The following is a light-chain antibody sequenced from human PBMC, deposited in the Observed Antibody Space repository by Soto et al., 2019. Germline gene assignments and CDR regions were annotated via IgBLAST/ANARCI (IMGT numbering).Light chain of an antibody. Sequence: DIQLTQSTSSLSASVGDRVTITCRASQSISNYLNWYQQKPGKAPNLLIYAASSLQSGVPLRFSGSESGTDFTLTITSLQIEDFATYYCQHTFSVPLTFGGWTKVEIK. J-gene: IGKJ4*01. CDR2: AAS. V-gene: IGKV1-39*01. CDR3: QHTFSVPLT. CDR1: QSISNY.